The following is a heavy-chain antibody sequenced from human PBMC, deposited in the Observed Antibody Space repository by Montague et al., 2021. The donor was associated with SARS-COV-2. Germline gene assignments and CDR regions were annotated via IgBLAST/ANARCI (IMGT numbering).Heavy chain of an antibody. D-gene: IGHD1-26*01. Sequence: SLSLSCAASGFTFSSYWMHWVRQAPGKGLVWVSYINSDGSITHYADSVKGRFTISRDNAKSTLYLQMNNLRAEDTAVYYCAKGGFCRFDAFDTWGQGTIVTVSS. V-gene: IGHV3-74*01. CDR3: AKGGFCRFDAFDT. CDR2: INSDGSIT. J-gene: IGHJ3*02. CDR1: GFTFSSYW.